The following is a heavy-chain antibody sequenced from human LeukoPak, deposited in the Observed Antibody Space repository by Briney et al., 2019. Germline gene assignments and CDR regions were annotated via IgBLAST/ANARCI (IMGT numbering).Heavy chain of an antibody. CDR1: GGSFSGYY. D-gene: IGHD3-10*01. Sequence: PSETLSLTCAVYGGSFSGYYWSWIRQPPGKGLEWIGEINHSGSTNYNPSLKSRVTISVDTSKNQFSLKVSSVTAADTAVYYCARRRVALVRGVHFPDAFDIWGQGTMVTVSS. J-gene: IGHJ3*02. CDR3: ARRRVALVRGVHFPDAFDI. V-gene: IGHV4-34*01. CDR2: INHSGST.